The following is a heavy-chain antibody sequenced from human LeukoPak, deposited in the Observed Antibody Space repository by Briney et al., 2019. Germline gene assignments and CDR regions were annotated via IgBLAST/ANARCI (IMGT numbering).Heavy chain of an antibody. CDR2: ISAYNGNT. D-gene: IGHD5-12*01. CDR1: GYTFTSYG. CDR3: AREQGVDIVATEPFDY. Sequence: GASVKVSCKASGYTFTSYGISWVRQAPGQGLEWMGWISAYNGNTNYAQKLQGRVTMTTDTSTSTAYMELRSLRSDDTAVYYCAREQGVDIVATEPFDYWGQGTLVTVSS. V-gene: IGHV1-18*01. J-gene: IGHJ4*02.